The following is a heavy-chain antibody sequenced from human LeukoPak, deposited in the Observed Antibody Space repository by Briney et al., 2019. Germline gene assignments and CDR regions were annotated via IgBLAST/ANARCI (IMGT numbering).Heavy chain of an antibody. Sequence: ASVKVSCKASGGTFSSYAISWVRQAPGQGLEWMGGIIPIFGTANYAQKFQGRVTITADESTSTAYMELSSLRSEDTAVYYCARGASVGYPSGYYYMDVWGKGTTVTTSS. CDR3: ARGASVGYPSGYYYMDV. V-gene: IGHV1-69*13. J-gene: IGHJ6*03. CDR1: GGTFSSYA. D-gene: IGHD5-12*01. CDR2: IIPIFGTA.